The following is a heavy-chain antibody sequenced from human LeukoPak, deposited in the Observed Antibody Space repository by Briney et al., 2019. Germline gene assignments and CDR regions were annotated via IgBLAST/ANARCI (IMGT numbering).Heavy chain of an antibody. Sequence: LSLTCAVYGGSFSGYYWSWIRQAPGKGLEWVSYISSSGSTIYYADSVKGRFTISRDNAKNSLYLQMNSLRAEDTAVYYCARGFGNYYDSSGFDYWGQGTLVTVSS. CDR2: ISSSGSTI. CDR1: GGSFSGYY. J-gene: IGHJ4*02. CDR3: ARGFGNYYDSSGFDY. V-gene: IGHV3-11*01. D-gene: IGHD3-22*01.